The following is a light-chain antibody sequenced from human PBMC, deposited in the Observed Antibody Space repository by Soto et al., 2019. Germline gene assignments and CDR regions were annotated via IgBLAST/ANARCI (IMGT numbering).Light chain of an antibody. J-gene: IGLJ2*01. Sequence: QSALTQPAPVSGSPGQSITISCTGTSSDVGGYNYISWYQQHPGKAPKFIIYDVRNRPSGVSNRFSGSRSGNTASLTISGLQAEDEADYYCSSSTSSSTVIFGGGTKLTVL. CDR1: SSDVGGYNY. V-gene: IGLV2-14*03. CDR2: DVR. CDR3: SSSTSSSTVI.